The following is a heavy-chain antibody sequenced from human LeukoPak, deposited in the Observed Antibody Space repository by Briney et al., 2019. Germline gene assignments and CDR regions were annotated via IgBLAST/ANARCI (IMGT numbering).Heavy chain of an antibody. V-gene: IGHV3-23*01. Sequence: GGSLRLSCKASGFSFNCYAMNWVRQAPGEGLEWVASIIGPGGDTYHAGSVRGRFTISRDNSKNTLYLQMSHLRVEDTALYYCAKAAAERCASIKCYPFDSWGQGTLVAVSS. CDR3: AKAAAERCASIKCYPFDS. J-gene: IGHJ4*02. D-gene: IGHD1-1*01. CDR2: IIGPGGDT. CDR1: GFSFNCYA.